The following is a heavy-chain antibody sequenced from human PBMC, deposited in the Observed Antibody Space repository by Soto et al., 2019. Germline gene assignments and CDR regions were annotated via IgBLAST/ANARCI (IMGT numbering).Heavy chain of an antibody. V-gene: IGHV4-39*01. J-gene: IGHJ5*02. CDR2: IFYSGTT. CDR1: GGAISDARFY. CDR3: ARQKWEQPKWFDP. D-gene: IGHD1-26*01. Sequence: QLQLQESGPGLVKPSETLSLTCSLSGGAISDARFYWGWIRQTPGKGLEWIGIIFYSGTTFFNPALQSRVTISVDTSENQVSLKLSSVTAADTALYFCARQKWEQPKWFDPWGQGTLVTVSS.